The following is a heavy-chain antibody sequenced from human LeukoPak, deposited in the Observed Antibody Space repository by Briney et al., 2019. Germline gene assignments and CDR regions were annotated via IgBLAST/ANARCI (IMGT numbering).Heavy chain of an antibody. CDR2: ISERGGST. Sequence: GGSLRLSCVVSGITLSNYGMSWVRQAPGKGLQWVSGISERGGSTNYAESVKGRFIISRDTSKNTVYLQMNSLRVEDTAVYFCAKRGIVIRAVIIIGFHKEAYYFDYWGQGILVTVSS. V-gene: IGHV3-23*01. J-gene: IGHJ4*02. CDR3: AKRGIVIRAVIIIGFHKEAYYFDY. CDR1: GITLSNYG. D-gene: IGHD3-10*01.